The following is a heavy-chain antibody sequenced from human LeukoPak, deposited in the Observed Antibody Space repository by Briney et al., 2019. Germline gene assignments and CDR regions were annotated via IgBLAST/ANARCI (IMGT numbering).Heavy chain of an antibody. V-gene: IGHV1-2*04. Sequence: ASVKVSCKASGYTFTGYYMHWVRQAPGQGLEWMGWINPNSGGTNYAQKFQGWVTMTRDTSISTAYMELSRLRSDDTAVYYCARAPSAILPFFDYWGQGTLVTVSS. CDR1: GYTFTGYY. J-gene: IGHJ4*02. CDR2: INPNSGGT. CDR3: ARAPSAILPFFDY.